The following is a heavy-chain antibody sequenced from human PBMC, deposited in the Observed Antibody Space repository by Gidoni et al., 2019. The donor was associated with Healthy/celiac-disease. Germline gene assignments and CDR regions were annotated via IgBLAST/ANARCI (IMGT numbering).Heavy chain of an antibody. CDR3: ARALYYDFWSGPGYYYYMDV. D-gene: IGHD3-3*01. Sequence: QVQLVQSGAEVKKPGASVKVSCKASGYTFPRYDINWVRQATGQGLEWMGWMNPNSGNTGYAQKFQGRVTMTRNTSISTAYMELSSLRSEDTAVYYCARALYYDFWSGPGYYYYMDVWGKGTTVTVSS. CDR1: GYTFPRYD. V-gene: IGHV1-8*01. CDR2: MNPNSGNT. J-gene: IGHJ6*03.